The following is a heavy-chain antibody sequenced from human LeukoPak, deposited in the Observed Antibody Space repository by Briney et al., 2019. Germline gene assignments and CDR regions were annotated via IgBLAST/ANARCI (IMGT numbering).Heavy chain of an antibody. Sequence: GGSLRLSCAASGFTFSTYGMHWVRQAPGKGLEWVAVISYDGSNEYYADSVKGRFTISRDNSKNTLYLQMSSLRAGDTAVYYCAKEFNRGLPDYWGQGTLVTVPS. V-gene: IGHV3-30*18. CDR2: ISYDGSNE. CDR3: AKEFNRGLPDY. J-gene: IGHJ4*02. CDR1: GFTFSTYG. D-gene: IGHD2-21*01.